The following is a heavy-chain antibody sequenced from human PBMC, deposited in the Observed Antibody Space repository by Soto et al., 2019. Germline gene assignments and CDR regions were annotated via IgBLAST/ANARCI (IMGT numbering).Heavy chain of an antibody. CDR2: INSFSGDT. CDR1: GYTFTHYG. V-gene: IGHV1-18*01. CDR3: ETHLHTGGKYWYFNI. Sequence: HVQLVQSGAEVKKPGASVKVSCKDSGYTFTHYGITWVRQAPGQGREWMGWINSFSGDTNYPQKLQGRLTMTTDTAKNAVYMELMNLRSYYTAEYDCETHLHTGGKYWYFNIGGRCTLVTVPS. J-gene: IGHJ2*01. D-gene: IGHD2-15*01.